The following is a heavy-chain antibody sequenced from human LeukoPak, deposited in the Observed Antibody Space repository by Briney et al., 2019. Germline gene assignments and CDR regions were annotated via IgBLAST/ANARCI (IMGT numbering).Heavy chain of an antibody. CDR1: GFTFSSYW. D-gene: IGHD3-10*01. J-gene: IGHJ6*03. V-gene: IGHV3-74*01. Sequence: GGSLRLSCAASGFTFSSYWMHWARQAPGKGLVWVSRINSDGSSTTYADSVKGRFTISRDNAKNTLYLQMNSLRAEDTAVYYCARSYYGSGSPWGYYYYMDVWGKGTTVTISS. CDR3: ARSYYGSGSPWGYYYYMDV. CDR2: INSDGSST.